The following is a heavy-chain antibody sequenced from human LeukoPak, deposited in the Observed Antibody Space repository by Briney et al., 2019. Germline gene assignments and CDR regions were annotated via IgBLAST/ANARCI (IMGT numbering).Heavy chain of an antibody. D-gene: IGHD3-10*01. V-gene: IGHV3-23*01. CDR1: GFTFSNYA. Sequence: GGSLRLSCAASGFTFSNYAMHWVRQAPGKGLEWVSGINDDATNTYNADSVKGRFTISRDNSKNTLYLQMNSLRAEDTAVYYCAKVPAEGRGSHFDFWGQGTLVTVSA. CDR2: INDDATNT. J-gene: IGHJ4*02. CDR3: AKVPAEGRGSHFDF.